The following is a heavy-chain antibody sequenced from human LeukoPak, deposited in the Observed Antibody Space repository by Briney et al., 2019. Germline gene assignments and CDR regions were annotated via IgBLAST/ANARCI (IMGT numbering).Heavy chain of an antibody. CDR1: GGYISSSSYY. J-gene: IGHJ4*02. Sequence: SETLSLTCTVSGGYISSSSYYWGWIRQPPGKGLEWIGSIYYSETTYYNPSLKSRVTISVDTSKNQFSLKLSSVTAADTAVYYCASRSSIWSGYQDTLYYFDSWGQGTLITVSS. CDR3: ASRSSIWSGYQDTLYYFDS. CDR2: IYYSETT. V-gene: IGHV4-39*07. D-gene: IGHD3-3*01.